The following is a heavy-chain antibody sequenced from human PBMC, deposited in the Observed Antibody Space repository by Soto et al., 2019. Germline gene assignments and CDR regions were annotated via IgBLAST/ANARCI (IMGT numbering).Heavy chain of an antibody. D-gene: IGHD3-10*01. J-gene: IGHJ6*02. CDR3: AIDYYGSGSYGYYYGMDV. CDR2: IIPIFGTA. Sequence: QVQLEQSGAEVKKPGSSVKVSCKASGGTFSSYAISWVRQAPGQGLEWMGGIIPIFGTANYAQKFQGRVTITADKSTSTAYMELSSLRSEDTAVYYCAIDYYGSGSYGYYYGMDVWGQGTTFTVSS. CDR1: GGTFSSYA. V-gene: IGHV1-69*06.